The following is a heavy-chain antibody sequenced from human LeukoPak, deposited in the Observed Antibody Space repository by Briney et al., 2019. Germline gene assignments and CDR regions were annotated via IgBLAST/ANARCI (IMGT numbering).Heavy chain of an antibody. CDR1: GYTFTGYY. CDR3: ARGPRCGGSCSSLPGDY. Sequence: ASVKVSCKASGYTFTGYYMHWVRQAPGQGLEWMGWINPNSGGTNYAQKFQGRVTMTRDTSISTAYMELSRLRSDDTAVYYCARGPRCGGSCSSLPGDYWGQGTLVTVSS. CDR2: INPNSGGT. J-gene: IGHJ4*02. V-gene: IGHV1-2*02. D-gene: IGHD2-15*01.